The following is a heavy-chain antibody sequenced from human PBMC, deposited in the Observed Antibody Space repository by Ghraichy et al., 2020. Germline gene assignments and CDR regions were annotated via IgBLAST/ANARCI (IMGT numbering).Heavy chain of an antibody. CDR2: ISGSGDST. CDR1: EFTFSSYA. J-gene: IGHJ4*02. CDR3: AREVTTGVHFDY. V-gene: IGHV3-23*01. Sequence: LSLTCAGSEFTFSSYAMSWVRQAPGKGLEWVSAISGSGDSTFYADSVKGRFTISRDNSKNTLYLQMNSLRADDTALYYCAREVTTGVHFDYWGQGTLVTVSS. D-gene: IGHD4-17*01.